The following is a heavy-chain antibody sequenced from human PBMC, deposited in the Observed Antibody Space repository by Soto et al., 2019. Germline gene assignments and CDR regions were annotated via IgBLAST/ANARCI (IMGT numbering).Heavy chain of an antibody. V-gene: IGHV4-31*03. CDR3: ARGARAHWFDP. J-gene: IGHJ5*02. Sequence: PSETLSLTCTVSGGSISSGGYYWSWIRQHPGKGLEWIGYIYYSGSTYYNPSLKSRVTISVDTSKNQFSLKLSSVTAADTAVYYCARGARAHWFDPWGQGTLVTVSS. CDR2: IYYSGST. CDR1: GGSISSGGYY.